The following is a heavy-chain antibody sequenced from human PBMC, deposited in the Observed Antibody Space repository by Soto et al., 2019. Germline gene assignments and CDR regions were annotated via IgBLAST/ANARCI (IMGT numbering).Heavy chain of an antibody. CDR3: ARYRREAVAGYTLDN. CDR2: VYTSGST. CDR1: GGSISSNY. D-gene: IGHD6-13*01. Sequence: LSLPCTVSGGSISSNYWTWIRQPPGKGLEWIGYVYTSGSTNYNPSLKSRVTISEDTSKSQFSLKVNSMTAADMAVYYCARYRREAVAGYTLDNWGQGILVTVSS. J-gene: IGHJ4*02. V-gene: IGHV4-4*08.